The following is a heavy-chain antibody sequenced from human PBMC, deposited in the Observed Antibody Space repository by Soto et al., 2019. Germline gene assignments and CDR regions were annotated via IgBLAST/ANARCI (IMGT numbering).Heavy chain of an antibody. V-gene: IGHV3-53*01. CDR1: GFSVSGNY. D-gene: IGHD3-10*01. J-gene: IGHJ4*02. CDR2: IHYSGDT. Sequence: GRSLRLSCAASGFSVSGNYMSWVRQAPGKGPEWISVIHYSGDTDYADSVKGRFTIFRDKSKNTLYLQMSSLRAEDTAVYYCAGSTNYYLYYFDYWGQGTLVTVSS. CDR3: AGSTNYYLYYFDY.